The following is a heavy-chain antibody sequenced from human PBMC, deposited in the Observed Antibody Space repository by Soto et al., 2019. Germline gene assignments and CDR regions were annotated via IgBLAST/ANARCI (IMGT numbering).Heavy chain of an antibody. CDR3: ARVPYSSTTMTIIDY. V-gene: IGHV3-48*02. J-gene: IGHJ4*02. CDR2: ISHKSSAI. D-gene: IGHD4-17*01. Sequence: EVQLVESGGGLVQPGGSLRLSCAASGFTFSNYAMNWVRQAPGKGLEWVSYISHKSSAIYHADSVKGRFTISRDNAKNSLYLQMNSLRDEDTAAYYWARVPYSSTTMTIIDYGGQGTLVTVSS. CDR1: GFTFSNYA.